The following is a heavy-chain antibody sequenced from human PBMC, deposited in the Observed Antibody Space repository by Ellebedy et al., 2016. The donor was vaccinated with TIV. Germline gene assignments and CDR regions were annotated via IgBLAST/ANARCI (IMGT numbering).Heavy chain of an antibody. CDR3: ATDRGEAGLLSFFDY. D-gene: IGHD2/OR15-2a*01. J-gene: IGHJ4*02. CDR2: INSDGSSR. Sequence: GESLKISCADSGLIFSRYWMHWVRQAPGKGLVWVSHINSDGSSRNYADSVKGRFTISRDNAKNVLSLQMDSLRAEDTAVYYCATDRGEAGLLSFFDYWGRGTLVTVST. V-gene: IGHV3-74*01. CDR1: GLIFSRYW.